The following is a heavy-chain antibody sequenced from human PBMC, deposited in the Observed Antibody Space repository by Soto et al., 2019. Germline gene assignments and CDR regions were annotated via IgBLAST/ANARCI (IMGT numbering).Heavy chain of an antibody. CDR3: TLEDYYYYYRMHV. CDR1: GFTFSNAW. V-gene: IGHV3-15*07. CDR2: IKSKPDGGTT. J-gene: IGHJ6*02. Sequence: GGSLRLSCASSGFTFSNAWMSLVRQAPGKGLEWVGRIKSKPDGGTTDYAAPVQGRFTISRDDSNHTLYLQMNSLKTEDTAVYYCTLEDYYYYYRMHVWGQGTTLTVSS.